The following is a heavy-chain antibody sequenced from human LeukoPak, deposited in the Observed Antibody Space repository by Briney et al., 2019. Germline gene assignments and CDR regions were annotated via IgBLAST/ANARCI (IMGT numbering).Heavy chain of an antibody. V-gene: IGHV3-30-3*01. D-gene: IGHD5-24*01. CDR1: GVTLSSYA. Sequence: TGGSLRLSCAASGVTLSSYAMHWVRQAPGKGLEWVAVISYDGSNKYYADSVKGRFTISRDNSKNTLYLQMNSLRAEDTAVYYCARDLRDGYNFEFGYWGQGPLVTVSS. CDR3: ARDLRDGYNFEFGY. CDR2: ISYDGSNK. J-gene: IGHJ4*02.